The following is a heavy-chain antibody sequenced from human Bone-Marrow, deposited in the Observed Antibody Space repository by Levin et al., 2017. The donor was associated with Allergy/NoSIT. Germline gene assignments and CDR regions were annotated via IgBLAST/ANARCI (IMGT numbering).Heavy chain of an antibody. D-gene: IGHD2-15*01. J-gene: IGHJ6*02. CDR2: ISTGSSTI. Sequence: GGSLRLSCAASGFTFSDYYMSWIRQAPGKGLEWVSYISTGSSTIYYADSVKGRFTISRDNAKSSLFLQMDSLRAEDTAVYYCSRYRLKYCSGGSCYSAYDYYGLDVWGQGTTVTVSS. CDR1: GFTFSDYY. CDR3: SRYRLKYCSGGSCYSAYDYYGLDV. V-gene: IGHV3-11*01.